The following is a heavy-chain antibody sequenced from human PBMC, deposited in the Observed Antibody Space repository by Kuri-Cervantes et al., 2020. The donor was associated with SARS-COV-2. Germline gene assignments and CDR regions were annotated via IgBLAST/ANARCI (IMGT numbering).Heavy chain of an antibody. D-gene: IGHD2-2*01. J-gene: IGHJ6*02. CDR2: ISGSGGST. V-gene: IGHV3-23*01. CDR1: TFTFSSYA. CDR3: AKDRTYYYYYGMDV. Sequence: GESLKISCAASTFTFSSYAMSWVRQAPGKGLEWVSAISGSGGSTYYADSVKGRFTISRDNSKNTLYLQMNSLRAEDTAVYYCAKDRTYYYYYGMDVWAQGTTVTVSS.